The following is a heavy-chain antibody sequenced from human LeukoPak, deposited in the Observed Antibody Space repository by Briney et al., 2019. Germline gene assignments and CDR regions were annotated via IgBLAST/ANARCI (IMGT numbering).Heavy chain of an antibody. D-gene: IGHD1-7*01. V-gene: IGHV3-66*01. J-gene: IGHJ4*02. CDR2: IYSGGST. CDR1: GFTFSSYW. CDR3: ASTTSELPDY. Sequence: PGRSLRLSCAASGFTFSSYWMSWVRQAPGKGLEWVSVIYSGGSTYYADSVKGRFTISRDNSKNTLYLQMNSLRAEDTAVYYCASTTSELPDYWGQGTLVTVSS.